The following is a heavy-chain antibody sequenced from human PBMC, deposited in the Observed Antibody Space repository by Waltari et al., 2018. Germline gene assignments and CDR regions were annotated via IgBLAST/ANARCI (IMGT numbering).Heavy chain of an antibody. CDR3: ARPDYDSSGYYYDAGDAFDI. D-gene: IGHD3-22*01. J-gene: IGHJ3*02. CDR2: IYYSGST. Sequence: QLQLQESGPGLVKPSETLSLTCTLSGGSISSSSYYWGWIRQPPGKGLEWIGSIYYSGSTNDNPALKSRVTISVDTSKNQFSLKLSSVTAADTAVYYCARPDYDSSGYYYDAGDAFDIWGQGTMVTVSS. V-gene: IGHV4-39*07. CDR1: GGSISSSSYY.